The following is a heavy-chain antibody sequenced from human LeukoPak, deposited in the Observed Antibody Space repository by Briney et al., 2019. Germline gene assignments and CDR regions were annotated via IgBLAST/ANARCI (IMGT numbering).Heavy chain of an antibody. J-gene: IGHJ4*02. CDR1: GFTFSNYG. CDR2: IWYDGSNK. V-gene: IGHV3-33*01. D-gene: IGHD6-13*01. Sequence: PGRSLRLSCAASGFTFSNYGMHWVRQAPGKGLEWVAVIWYDGSNKYYADSVKGRFTISRDNSKNTLYLQMNSLRAEDTAVYYCARGRHEGIAAFFDYWGQGTLVTVSS. CDR3: ARGRHEGIAAFFDY.